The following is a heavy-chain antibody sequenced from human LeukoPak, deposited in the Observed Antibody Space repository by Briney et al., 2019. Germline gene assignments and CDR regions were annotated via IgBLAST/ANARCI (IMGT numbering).Heavy chain of an antibody. CDR2: VYFSGNT. CDR3: ARGYSGWFDP. D-gene: IGHD1-26*01. J-gene: IGHJ5*02. V-gene: IGHV4-4*07. CDR1: GGSISSYY. Sequence: SETLSLTCTVSGGSISSYYWTWIRQPAGKGLEWIGRVYFSGNTNYNPSLRSRVTMSVDTSKNQFSLNLNSVTAADTAVYYCARGYSGWFDPWGQGILVTVPS.